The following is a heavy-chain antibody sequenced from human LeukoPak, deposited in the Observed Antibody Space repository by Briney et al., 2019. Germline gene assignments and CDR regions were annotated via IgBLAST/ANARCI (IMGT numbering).Heavy chain of an antibody. CDR2: ISYTGST. V-gene: IGHV4-59*01. CDR3: ARLGTVTTRFDY. Sequence: SETLSLTCTVSGGSISGYYWSWIRQPPGKGLEWIGFISYTGSTNYNPSLKSRVTISADTSKSQFSLKLSSVTAADTAVYDCARLGTVTTRFDYWGQGTLVTVSS. D-gene: IGHD4-17*01. CDR1: GGSISGYY. J-gene: IGHJ4*02.